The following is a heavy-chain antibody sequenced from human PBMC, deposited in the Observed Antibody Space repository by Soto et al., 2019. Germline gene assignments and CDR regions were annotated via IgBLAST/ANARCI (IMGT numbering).Heavy chain of an antibody. CDR2: INPNSGGT. D-gene: IGHD6-6*01. V-gene: IGHV1-2*04. Sequence: QVQLVQSGAEVKKPGASVKVSCKASGYTFTGYYMHWVRQAPGQGLEWMGWINPNSGGTNYAQKFQGWVTMTRDTSISTAYMERSRLRSDDTGVYYCARGKGIAARPGNWFDPWGQGTLVTVSS. J-gene: IGHJ5*02. CDR1: GYTFTGYY. CDR3: ARGKGIAARPGNWFDP.